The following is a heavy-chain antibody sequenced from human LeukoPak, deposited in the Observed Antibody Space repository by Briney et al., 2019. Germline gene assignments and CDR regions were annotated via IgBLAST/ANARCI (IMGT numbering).Heavy chain of an antibody. CDR2: IFHSGTT. CDR1: GYSISSGYY. J-gene: IGHJ6*03. CDR3: ARLRGSGSYYGLGSYHMDV. D-gene: IGHD3-10*01. Sequence: SETLSLTCTVSGYSISSGYYWGWIRQPPGKGLEWIGNIFHSGTTHYNPSLKSRVNMSVDTSNNQFSLKLSSVTAADTAVYFCARLRGSGSYYGLGSYHMDVWGKGITVTISS. V-gene: IGHV4-38-2*02.